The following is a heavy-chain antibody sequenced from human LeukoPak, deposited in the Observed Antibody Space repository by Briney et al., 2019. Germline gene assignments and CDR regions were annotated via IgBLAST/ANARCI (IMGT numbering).Heavy chain of an antibody. Sequence: GGSLRLSCAASGFSFSDSYMTWIRQARGKGLEWISHISSSSSVIYYRDSVKGRFTVSRDNTKNSLFLQMNSLRVDDTAVYYCAKFVMGKQWLVRESYRGQGTQVIVSS. V-gene: IGHV3-11*01. CDR1: GFSFSDSY. J-gene: IGHJ4*02. CDR3: AKFVMGKQWLVRESY. CDR2: ISSSSSVI. D-gene: IGHD6-19*01.